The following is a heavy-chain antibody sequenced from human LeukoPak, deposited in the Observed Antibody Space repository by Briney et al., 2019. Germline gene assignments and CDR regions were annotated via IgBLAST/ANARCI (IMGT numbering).Heavy chain of an antibody. CDR1: GGSISSSSYY. CDR3: ARLKYYDFWSGYSYYYYYMDV. Sequence: SETLSLTCTVSGGSISSSSYYWGWIRQPPGKGLEWIGSIYESGSTYYNPSLKSRVTISVDTSKNQFSLKLSSVTAADTAVYYCARLKYYDFWSGYSYYYYYMDVWGKGTTVTVSS. D-gene: IGHD3-3*01. J-gene: IGHJ6*03. V-gene: IGHV4-39*01. CDR2: IYESGST.